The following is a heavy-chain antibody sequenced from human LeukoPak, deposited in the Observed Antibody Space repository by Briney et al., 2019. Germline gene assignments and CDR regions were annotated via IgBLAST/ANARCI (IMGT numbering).Heavy chain of an antibody. Sequence: SETLSLTCAVYGGSFSGYYWSWIRLPPGKGLEWIGEINHSGSTNYNPSLKSRVTISVDTSKNQFSLQLSSVTAADTAVYYCARRLSGYFGDYFDYWGQGALVTVSS. CDR3: ARRLSGYFGDYFDY. V-gene: IGHV4-34*01. CDR2: INHSGST. J-gene: IGHJ4*02. CDR1: GGSFSGYY. D-gene: IGHD3-22*01.